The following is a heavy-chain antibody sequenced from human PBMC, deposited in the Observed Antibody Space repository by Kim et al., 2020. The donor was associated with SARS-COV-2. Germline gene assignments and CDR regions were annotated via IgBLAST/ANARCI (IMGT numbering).Heavy chain of an antibody. CDR1: GFTLSSYS. D-gene: IGHD1-20*01. CDR3: ARGYKSTVGY. J-gene: IGHJ4*02. CDR2: ISSSSSYK. Sequence: GGSLRLSCAASGFTLSSYSVNWVRQAPGKGLEWVSFISSSSSYKYYADSVKGRFTISRDNAKNSLYLQMNSLRAEDTAVYYCARGYKSTVGYWGQGTLVT. V-gene: IGHV3-21*01.